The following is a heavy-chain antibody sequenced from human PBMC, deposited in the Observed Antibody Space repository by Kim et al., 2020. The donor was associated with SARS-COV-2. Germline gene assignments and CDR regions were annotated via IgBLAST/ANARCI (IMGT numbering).Heavy chain of an antibody. J-gene: IGHJ5*02. Sequence: ASVKVSCKASGYTFTSYAMHWVRQAPGQRLEWMGWINAGNGNTKYSQKFQGRVTITRDTSASTAYMELSSLRSEDTAVYYCAREDQYYDYVWGSYRSPILNWFDPWGQGTLVTVSS. CDR1: GYTFTSYA. CDR2: INAGNGNT. D-gene: IGHD3-16*02. CDR3: AREDQYYDYVWGSYRSPILNWFDP. V-gene: IGHV1-3*01.